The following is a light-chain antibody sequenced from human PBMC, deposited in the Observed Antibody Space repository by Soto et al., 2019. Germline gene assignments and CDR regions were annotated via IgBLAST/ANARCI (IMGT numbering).Light chain of an antibody. V-gene: IGKV1-9*01. Sequence: IQLTQSPSSLSASVGDSFTITCRASQGIITYLAWYQQKPGKAPNLLIYGSSTLQSEVPLRFSVNGSGTEVTLTINSPQAEDFATYYCRQSRSYPLTFGGGTKADIK. CDR3: RQSRSYPLT. J-gene: IGKJ4*01. CDR1: QGIITY. CDR2: GSS.